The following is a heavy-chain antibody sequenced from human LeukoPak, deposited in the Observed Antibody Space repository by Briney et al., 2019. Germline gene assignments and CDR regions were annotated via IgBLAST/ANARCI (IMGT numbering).Heavy chain of an antibody. CDR1: GFTFSRYS. CDR2: VNSDGSGT. V-gene: IGHV3-74*01. CDR3: ARPRSTIVVRDAFGI. J-gene: IGHJ3*02. D-gene: IGHD3-22*01. Sequence: GGSLRLSCAASGFTFSRYSMHWVRQAPGKGLVWVSHVNSDGSGTYYADSGKGRFTISRDNSKNTLYLQMNSLRAEDTAVYFCARPRSTIVVRDAFGIWGQGTMVTVSS.